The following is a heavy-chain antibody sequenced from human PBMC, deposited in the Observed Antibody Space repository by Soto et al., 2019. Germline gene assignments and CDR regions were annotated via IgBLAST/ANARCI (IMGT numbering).Heavy chain of an antibody. D-gene: IGHD1-26*01. CDR2: INGDGGQT. Sequence: PLRLSCTASLFSFSNSWMYWALQAPGKVLEWLANINGDGGQTYYVDSVKGRFTVSRDNGESSMCLQMNSLRVEDTAVYYFSWSLNYWGQGVLVTVSS. V-gene: IGHV3-7*01. J-gene: IGHJ4*02. CDR3: SWSLNY. CDR1: LFSFSNSW.